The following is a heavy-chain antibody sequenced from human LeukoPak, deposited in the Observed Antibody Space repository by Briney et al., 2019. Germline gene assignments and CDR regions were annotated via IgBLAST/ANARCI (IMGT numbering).Heavy chain of an antibody. CDR2: ISAYDGNT. CDR1: GYTFTSYG. J-gene: IGHJ3*02. D-gene: IGHD6-13*01. CDR3: ARPMARQQLISAAFDI. Sequence: GASVKVSCKASGYTFTSYGISWVRQAPGQGLEWMGWISAYDGNTNYAQKLQGRVTMTTDTSTSTAYMELRSLRSDDTAVYYCARPMARQQLISAAFDIWGQGTMVTVSS. V-gene: IGHV1-18*01.